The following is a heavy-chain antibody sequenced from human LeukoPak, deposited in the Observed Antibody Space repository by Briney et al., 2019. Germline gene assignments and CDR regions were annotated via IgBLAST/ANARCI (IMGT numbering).Heavy chain of an antibody. Sequence: GGSLRLSCAASGFTFSSYAMSWVRQAPGKGLEWVSAISGSGGSTYYADSVKGRFTISRDNSKNTLYLQMNSLRAEDTAVYYCARDYRVGMAGGYYYYYMDVWGKGTTVTVSS. CDR3: ARDYRVGMAGGYYYYYMDV. CDR2: ISGSGGST. CDR1: GFTFSSYA. D-gene: IGHD2-21*01. J-gene: IGHJ6*03. V-gene: IGHV3-23*01.